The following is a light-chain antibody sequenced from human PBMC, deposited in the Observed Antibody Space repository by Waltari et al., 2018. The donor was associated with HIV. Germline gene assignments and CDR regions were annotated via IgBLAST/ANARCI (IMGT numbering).Light chain of an antibody. CDR1: SCDVGGYNF. CDR2: DVS. Sequence: QSALTQPASVSRAPGPSITNSCPGTSCDVGGYNFFSWYQHHPCKPPKLVIYDVSERPSGVSNRFSGSKSGNTASLTISGLQAEDEADYNCCSYAGSSTLLFGGGTKVTVL. CDR3: CSYAGSSTLL. V-gene: IGLV2-23*01. J-gene: IGLJ2*01.